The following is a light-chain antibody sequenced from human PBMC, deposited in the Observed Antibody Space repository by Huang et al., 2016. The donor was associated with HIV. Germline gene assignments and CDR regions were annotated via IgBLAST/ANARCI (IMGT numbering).Light chain of an antibody. CDR2: GAL. CDR3: QQYYSSPT. Sequence: DIVMTQSPASLAVSLGERATINCKSSQTFLYSSKNETYLAWYQQRPGQPPRLLIHGALARESGVPERFSGGGSETDFTLTITGLQPEDVAVYYCQQYYSSPTFGGGTKVEI. J-gene: IGKJ4*01. V-gene: IGKV4-1*01. CDR1: QTFLYSSKNETY.